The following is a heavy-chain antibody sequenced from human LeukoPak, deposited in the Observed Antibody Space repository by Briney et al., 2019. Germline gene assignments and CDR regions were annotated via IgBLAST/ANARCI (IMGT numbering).Heavy chain of an antibody. CDR3: AGYRSGGSCYPHYYYYYGMDV. CDR1: GGSFSGYY. Sequence: PSETLSLTCAVYGGSFSGYYWSWIRQPPGRGLEWIGEINHSGSTNYNPSLKSRVTISVDTSKNQFSLKLSSVTAADTAVYYCAGYRSGGSCYPHYYYYYGMDVWGQGTTVTVSS. CDR2: INHSGST. J-gene: IGHJ6*02. V-gene: IGHV4-34*01. D-gene: IGHD2-15*01.